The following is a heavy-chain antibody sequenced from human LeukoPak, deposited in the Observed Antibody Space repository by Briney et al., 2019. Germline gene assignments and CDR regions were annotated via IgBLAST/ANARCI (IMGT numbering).Heavy chain of an antibody. CDR1: GFSFNLYG. J-gene: IGHJ6*02. Sequence: PGGSLRLSCVASGFSFNLYGFHWVRQAPGKGMEWVALMWHDGINKYYSDSVKGRFTTSRDISKNTMYLHMSSLSVDDSALYYCARDKVGDELSKDHMDVWGQGTTVTVSS. D-gene: IGHD3-16*01. CDR2: MWHDGINK. V-gene: IGHV3-33*01. CDR3: ARDKVGDELSKDHMDV.